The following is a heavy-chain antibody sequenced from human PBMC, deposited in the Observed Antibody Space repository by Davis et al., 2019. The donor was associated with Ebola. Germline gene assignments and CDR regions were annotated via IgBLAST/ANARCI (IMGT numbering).Heavy chain of an antibody. CDR1: GYTFTSYY. CDR2: INPSGGST. CDR3: ARGSRRDLTMIVVNYYYGMDA. V-gene: IGHV1-46*01. Sequence: ASVKVSCKASGYTFTSYYMHWVRQAPGQGLEWMGIINPSGGSTSYAQKFQGRVTMTRDTSTSTVYMELSSLRSEDTAVYYCARGSRRDLTMIVVNYYYGMDAWGQGTTVTVSS. D-gene: IGHD3-22*01. J-gene: IGHJ6*02.